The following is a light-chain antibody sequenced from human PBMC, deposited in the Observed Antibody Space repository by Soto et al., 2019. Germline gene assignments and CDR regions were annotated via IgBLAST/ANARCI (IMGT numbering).Light chain of an antibody. CDR1: QSISSN. J-gene: IGKJ5*01. Sequence: ILTTQFPATLTDPLRQRPTLSCRASQSISSNLAWYQQKPGQAPRLLIYGASTRATGIPDRFSGSASGTDFTLTISRLQTEDCAVYYGQQSGYSPITFGQGTRLEIK. CDR2: GAS. V-gene: IGKV3D-15*01. CDR3: QQSGYSPIT.